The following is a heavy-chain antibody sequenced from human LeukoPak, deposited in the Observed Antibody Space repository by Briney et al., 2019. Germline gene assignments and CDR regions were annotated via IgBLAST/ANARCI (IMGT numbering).Heavy chain of an antibody. CDR1: GGSISSYY. V-gene: IGHV4-59*08. Sequence: PSETLSLTCTVSGGSISSYYRSWIRQPPGKGLEWIGYIYYSGSTNYNPSLKSRVTISVDTSKNQFSLKLSSVTAADTAVYYCARGYYYMDVWGKGTTVTVSS. CDR2: IYYSGST. CDR3: ARGYYYMDV. J-gene: IGHJ6*03.